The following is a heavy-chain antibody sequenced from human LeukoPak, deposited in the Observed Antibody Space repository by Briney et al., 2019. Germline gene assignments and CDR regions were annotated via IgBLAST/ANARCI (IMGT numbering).Heavy chain of an antibody. Sequence: SETLSLTCIVSGGSISSYYWSWIRQPPGKGLEWIGYIYYSGSTNYNPSLKSRVTISVDTSKNQFSLKLSSVTAADTAVYYCARVTIAAAGTFWFDPWGQGTLVTVSS. CDR1: GGSISSYY. J-gene: IGHJ5*02. V-gene: IGHV4-59*01. CDR2: IYYSGST. CDR3: ARVTIAAAGTFWFDP. D-gene: IGHD6-13*01.